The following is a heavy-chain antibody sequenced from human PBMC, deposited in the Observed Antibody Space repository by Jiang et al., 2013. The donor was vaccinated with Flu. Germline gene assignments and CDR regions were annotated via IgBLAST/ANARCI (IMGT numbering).Heavy chain of an antibody. CDR2: INPSDGGT. D-gene: IGHD3-10*01. J-gene: IGHJ4*02. Sequence: SGAEVKKPGASVKVSCKASGYTFTTYFMHWVRQAPGQGLEWMGIINPSDGGTTYAQKFQGRITMTRDTSTSTVYMELTSLRSEDTAMYYCARAWFGEPNLPTPFDYWGQGTLVTVSS. V-gene: IGHV1-46*03. CDR3: ARAWFGEPNLPTPFDY. CDR1: GYTFTTYF.